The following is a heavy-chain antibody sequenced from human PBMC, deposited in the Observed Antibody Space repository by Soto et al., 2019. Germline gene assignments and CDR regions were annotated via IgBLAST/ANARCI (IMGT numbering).Heavy chain of an antibody. D-gene: IGHD3-16*01. Sequence: DVQLLESGGGLVQPGGSLSLSCAASGFTVSNSGMSWVRQAPGTGLEWVSGLSEGGDKTYYADSVKGRFTISRDNAKNILYLQMTSLRVEDTAVYFCTTDSGWESWYWGQGALVTVSS. J-gene: IGHJ4*02. CDR2: LSEGGDKT. CDR3: TTDSGWESWY. CDR1: GFTVSNSG. V-gene: IGHV3-23*01.